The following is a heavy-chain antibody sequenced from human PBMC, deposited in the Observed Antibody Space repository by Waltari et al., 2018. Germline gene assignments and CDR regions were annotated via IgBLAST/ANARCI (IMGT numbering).Heavy chain of an antibody. CDR3: ARAQSYDLWSGTLNCFDP. CDR1: GGSISSSNW. Sequence: QVQLQESGPGLVKPSGTLSLTCAVSGGSISSSNWWSWVRQPPGKGLEWIGEIYHSGSTNYNPSRKSRVTRAVDKSKNQFALKLSSGTAADTAVYYCARAQSYDLWSGTLNCFDPWGQGTLVTVSS. CDR2: IYHSGST. V-gene: IGHV4-4*02. J-gene: IGHJ5*02. D-gene: IGHD3-3*01.